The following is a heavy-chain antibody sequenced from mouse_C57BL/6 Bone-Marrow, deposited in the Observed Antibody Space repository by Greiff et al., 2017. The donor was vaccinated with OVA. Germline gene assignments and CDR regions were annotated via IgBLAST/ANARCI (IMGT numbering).Heavy chain of an antibody. Sequence: VQLQQSGAELVRPGASVKLSCTASGFNIKDDYMHWVKQRPEQGLEWIGWIDPETGDTEYASKFQGKATITADTSSNTAYLQISSLTSEDTAVYYCIWFLLAYWGQGTLVTVSA. CDR1: GFNIKDDY. J-gene: IGHJ3*01. CDR2: IDPETGDT. CDR3: IWFLLAY. V-gene: IGHV14-4*01. D-gene: IGHD2-2*01.